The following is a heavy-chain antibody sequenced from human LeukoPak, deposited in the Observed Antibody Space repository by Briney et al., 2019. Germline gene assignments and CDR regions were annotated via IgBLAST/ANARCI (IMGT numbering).Heavy chain of an antibody. D-gene: IGHD6-13*01. J-gene: IGHJ4*02. Sequence: SQTLSLTCTVSGGSISSASYYWSWIRQPAGKGLEWIGRIYTSGSTNHNPSLKSRVTISVDTSKNQFSLKLSSATAADTAVYYCAMRERLAAAFDYWGQGTLATVSS. V-gene: IGHV4-61*02. CDR1: GGSISSASYY. CDR3: AMRERLAAAFDY. CDR2: IYTSGST.